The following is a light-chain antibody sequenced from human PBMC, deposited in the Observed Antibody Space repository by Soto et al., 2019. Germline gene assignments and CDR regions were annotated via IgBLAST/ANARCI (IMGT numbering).Light chain of an antibody. CDR2: NVN. J-gene: IGLJ3*02. V-gene: IGLV2-11*01. CDR1: SSDVGSYDY. CDR3: EAWDNSLSGPV. Sequence: QSALIQPPSVSGSPGQSVTISCTGTSSDVGSYDYVSWYQQHPGTVPKPMIYNVNTQPSGVPDRFSGSKSGASASLAISGLRSEDDSDYYCEAWDNSLSGPVFGGGTKLTVL.